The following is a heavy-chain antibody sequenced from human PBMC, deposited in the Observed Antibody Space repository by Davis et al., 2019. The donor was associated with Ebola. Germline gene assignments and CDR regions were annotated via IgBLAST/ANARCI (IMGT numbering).Heavy chain of an antibody. V-gene: IGHV3-21*01. Sequence: GESLKISCAASGFTFDNYAMNWVRQAPGKGLEWVSSISSSSSYIYYADSVKGRFTISRDNAKNSLYLQMNSLRAEDTAVYYCARENYWYFDLWGRGTLVTVSS. CDR3: ARENYWYFDL. J-gene: IGHJ2*01. CDR1: GFTFDNYA. CDR2: ISSSSSYI.